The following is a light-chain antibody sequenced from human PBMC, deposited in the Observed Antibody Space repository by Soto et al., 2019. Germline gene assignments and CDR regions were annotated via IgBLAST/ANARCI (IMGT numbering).Light chain of an antibody. CDR2: EVI. V-gene: IGLV2-18*02. CDR1: SSDVGSYNR. J-gene: IGLJ3*02. Sequence: QSALTQPPSVSGSPGQSVTISCTGTSSDVGSYNRVSWYQQPPGTAPKLMIYEVINRPSGVPDRFSGSKSDNTASLTISGLQAEDEAEYYCSSFTNSNPWVFGGGTKVTVL. CDR3: SSFTNSNPWV.